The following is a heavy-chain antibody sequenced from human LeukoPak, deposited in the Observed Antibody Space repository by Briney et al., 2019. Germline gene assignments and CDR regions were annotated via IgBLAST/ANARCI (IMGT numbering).Heavy chain of an antibody. CDR2: FYHAGNS. CDR1: GGPITSHF. V-gene: IGHV4-59*11. CDR3: ARDGPTSTAPFDY. J-gene: IGHJ4*02. D-gene: IGHD1-26*01. Sequence: SETLSLTCTVSGGPITSHFWSWIRQPPGEGLEWIGNFYHAGNSNLNPSLKSRVTMSIDTSKNQFSLKLRSMTAADTAVYYCARDGPTSTAPFDYWGQVTLVTVSS.